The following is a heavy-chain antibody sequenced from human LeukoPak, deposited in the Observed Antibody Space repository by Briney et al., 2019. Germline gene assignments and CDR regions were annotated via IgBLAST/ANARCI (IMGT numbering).Heavy chain of an antibody. Sequence: GASVKVSCKVSGYTLTELSMHWVRQAPGKGLEWMGGFDPEDGETIYAQKFQGRVTMTEDTSTDTAYMELSSLRSEDTAVYYCATGGYDSSGYYLGITFDYWGQGTLVTVSS. D-gene: IGHD3-22*01. J-gene: IGHJ4*02. V-gene: IGHV1-24*01. CDR2: FDPEDGET. CDR3: ATGGYDSSGYYLGITFDY. CDR1: GYTLTELS.